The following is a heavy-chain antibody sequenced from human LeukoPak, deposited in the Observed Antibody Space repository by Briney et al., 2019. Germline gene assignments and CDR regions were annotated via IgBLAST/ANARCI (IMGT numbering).Heavy chain of an antibody. D-gene: IGHD1-26*01. V-gene: IGHV3-9*03. Sequence: GGSLRLSCAASGFTFDDYAMHWVRQAPGKGLEWVSGISWNSGNIGYADSVKGRFTISRDNAKNSLYLQMNSLRAKDMALYYCAKASLVGATNTDAFDIWGQGTMVTVSS. CDR3: AKASLVGATNTDAFDI. CDR1: GFTFDDYA. J-gene: IGHJ3*02. CDR2: ISWNSGNI.